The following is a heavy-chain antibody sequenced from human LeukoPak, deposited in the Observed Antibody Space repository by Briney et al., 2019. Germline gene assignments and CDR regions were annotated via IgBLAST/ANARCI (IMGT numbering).Heavy chain of an antibody. CDR1: GGTFSSYA. CDR3: AREITGTISDWFDP. D-gene: IGHD1-7*01. V-gene: IGHV1-69*05. Sequence: SSVKVSCKASGGTFSSYAISWVRQAPGQGLEWMGGIIPIFGTANYAQKFQGRVTITTDESTSTAYMELSSLRPEDTAVYYCAREITGTISDWFDPWGQGTLVTVSS. CDR2: IIPIFGTA. J-gene: IGHJ5*02.